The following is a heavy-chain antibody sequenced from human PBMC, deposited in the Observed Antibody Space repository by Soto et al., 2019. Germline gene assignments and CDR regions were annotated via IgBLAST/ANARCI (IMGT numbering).Heavy chain of an antibody. V-gene: IGHV1-69*04. J-gene: IGHJ4*02. CDR3: ARDPIDDYGSGSSYFDP. CDR1: GGTFSSYT. D-gene: IGHD3-10*01. Sequence: GASVKVSCKASGGTFSSYTIIWVRQAPGQGLEWMGRIIPILGIANYAQKFQGRVTITADKSTSTAYMELSSLRSEDTAVYYCARDPIDDYGSGSSYFDPWGQGTLVTVSS. CDR2: IIPILGIA.